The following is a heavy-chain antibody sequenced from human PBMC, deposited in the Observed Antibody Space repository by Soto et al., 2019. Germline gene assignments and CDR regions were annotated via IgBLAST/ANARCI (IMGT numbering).Heavy chain of an antibody. Sequence: QVQLVESGGGVVQPGRSLRLSCAASGFTFSSYGMHWVRQAPGKGLEWVALISYDGSNKYYADSVKGRFTISRDNSKNTLYLQVNSLRTEDTAGYYCAQDLGHGGRGAFDIWGQGKVVTVSS. D-gene: IGHD7-27*01. CDR2: ISYDGSNK. CDR3: AQDLGHGGRGAFDI. J-gene: IGHJ3*02. V-gene: IGHV3-30*18. CDR1: GFTFSSYG.